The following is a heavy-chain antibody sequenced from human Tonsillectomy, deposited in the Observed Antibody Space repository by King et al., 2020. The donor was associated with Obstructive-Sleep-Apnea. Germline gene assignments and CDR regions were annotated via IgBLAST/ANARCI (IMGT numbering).Heavy chain of an antibody. J-gene: IGHJ4*02. CDR2: IYYSGST. CDR3: AREYSGLYPKKGNFDY. CDR1: GGSISSSSYC. D-gene: IGHD1-26*01. Sequence: QLQESGPGLVKPSETLSLTCTVSGGSISSSSYCWGWIRQPPVKGLEWIGNIYYSGSTYYNPSLKSRVTISVDTSKNQFPLKLSSVTAADTAVYYCAREYSGLYPKKGNFDYWGQGTLVTVSS. V-gene: IGHV4-39*06.